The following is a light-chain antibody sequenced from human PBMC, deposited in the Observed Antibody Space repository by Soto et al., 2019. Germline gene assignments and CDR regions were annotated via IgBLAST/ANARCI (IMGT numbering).Light chain of an antibody. CDR2: WAS. CDR3: QQYYSPPYT. J-gene: IGKJ2*01. V-gene: IGKV4-1*01. CDR1: QSILYSSNNKNY. Sequence: DIVMTQSPDSLAVSLGERATINCKSSQSILYSSNNKNYLAWYQQKPGQPHKLLIYWASTRESGVPDRFSGSGSGTDFTLTISSLQAEDVAVYYCQQYYSPPYTFGQGPKLEI.